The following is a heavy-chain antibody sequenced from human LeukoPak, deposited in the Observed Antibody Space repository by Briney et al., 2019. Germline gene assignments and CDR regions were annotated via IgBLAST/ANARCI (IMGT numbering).Heavy chain of an antibody. D-gene: IGHD3-3*01. Sequence: SETLSLTCAVFGGSFSGYYWNWIRQPPGKGLEWIGQINPSRNTNYNPSLKSRVTISVDTSKKQFSLKLSSVTAADTAVYYCARRYDFWSGYPPPLDYRGQGTLVTVSS. CDR3: ARRYDFWSGYPPPLDY. CDR2: INPSRNT. J-gene: IGHJ4*02. CDR1: GGSFSGYY. V-gene: IGHV4-34*01.